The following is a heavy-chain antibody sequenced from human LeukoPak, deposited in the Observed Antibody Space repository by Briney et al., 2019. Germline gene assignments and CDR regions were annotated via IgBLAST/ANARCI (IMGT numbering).Heavy chain of an antibody. V-gene: IGHV3-48*01. Sequence: GGSLRLSCAASGFTFSSYSMNWVRQAPGKGLEWVSYISSSSSTIYYADSVKGRFTISRDNAKNSLYLQMNSLRAEDTAVYYCARGPSYYDFWSCYLTPLGAFDIWGQGTMVTVSS. D-gene: IGHD3-3*01. CDR3: ARGPSYYDFWSCYLTPLGAFDI. CDR2: ISSSSSTI. J-gene: IGHJ3*02. CDR1: GFTFSSYS.